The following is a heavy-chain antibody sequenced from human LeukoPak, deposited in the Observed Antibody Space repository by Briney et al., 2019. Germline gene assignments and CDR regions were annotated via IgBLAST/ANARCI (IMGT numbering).Heavy chain of an antibody. CDR3: ASQMTMVGWFDP. D-gene: IGHD4/OR15-4a*01. V-gene: IGHV3-21*01. CDR2: ISSSSSYI. CDR1: GFTFSSYS. Sequence: AGGSLRLSCAASGFTFSSYSMNWVRQAPGKGLEWVSSISSSSSYIYYADSVKGRFTISRDNAKNSLYLQMNNLRVEDTAVYYCASQMTMVGWFDPWGQGTLVTVSS. J-gene: IGHJ5*02.